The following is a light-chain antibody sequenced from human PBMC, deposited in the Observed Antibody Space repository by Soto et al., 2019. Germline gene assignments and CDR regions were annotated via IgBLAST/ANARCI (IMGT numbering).Light chain of an antibody. Sequence: DIQMTQSPSTLSESVGDRVTITCRASQSISSWLAWYQQKPGKAPKLLIYKASSLESGVPSRFSGSGSGTEFTLTISSLQPDDFATYYGQQYNSYSPTFGQGTKVEIK. V-gene: IGKV1-5*03. CDR2: KAS. J-gene: IGKJ1*01. CDR3: QQYNSYSPT. CDR1: QSISSW.